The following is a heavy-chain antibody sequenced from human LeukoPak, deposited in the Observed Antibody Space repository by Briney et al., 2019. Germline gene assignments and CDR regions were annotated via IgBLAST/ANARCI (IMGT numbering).Heavy chain of an antibody. CDR2: IYTSGST. CDR3: ARGQGGSYYPFYWYFDL. CDR1: GGSISSYY. V-gene: IGHV4-4*07. J-gene: IGHJ2*01. Sequence: SETLSLTCTVSGGSISSYYWSWIRQPAGKGLEWIGRIYTSGSTNYNPSLKSRVTISVDTSKNQFSLKLSSVTAADTAVYYCARGQGGSYYPFYWYFDLWGRGTLVTGSS. D-gene: IGHD1-26*01.